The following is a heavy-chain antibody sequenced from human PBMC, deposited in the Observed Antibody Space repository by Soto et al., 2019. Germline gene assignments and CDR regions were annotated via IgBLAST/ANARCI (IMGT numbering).Heavy chain of an antibody. CDR2: IYPSGMP. V-gene: IGHV4-30-2*01. CDR1: GGSISNAAYS. J-gene: IGHJ4*02. CDR3: ARERGGYGLFDS. Sequence: SETLSLTCTVSGGSISNAAYSWSWIRQPPGKGLEWIGYIYPSGMPFYNPSLRSRITISIDRSNDQFSLNLKSVTAADTAVYYCARERGGYGLFDSWGQGTLVTVSS. D-gene: IGHD5-18*01.